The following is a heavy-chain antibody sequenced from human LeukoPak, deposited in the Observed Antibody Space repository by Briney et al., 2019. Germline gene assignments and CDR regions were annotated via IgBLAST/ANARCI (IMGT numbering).Heavy chain of an antibody. CDR2: ISYDGSNK. CDR1: GFTFSSYA. J-gene: IGHJ4*02. V-gene: IGHV3-30*14. D-gene: IGHD5-24*01. Sequence: GRSLRLSCAASGFTFSSYAMHWVRQAPGKGLEWVAVISYDGSNKYYADSVKGRFTISRDISKNTLHLQMNNLRVDDTAVYYCARVRDVYNHVFENWGQGTLVTVS. CDR3: ARVRDVYNHVFEN.